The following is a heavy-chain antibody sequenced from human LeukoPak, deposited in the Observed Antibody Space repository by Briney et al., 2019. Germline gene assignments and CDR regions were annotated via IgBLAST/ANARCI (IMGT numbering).Heavy chain of an antibody. CDR1: GGFISSGFYY. CDR2: IYNSGGT. V-gene: IGHV4-30-4*01. CDR3: ASGPDYGDF. Sequence: SETLSLTCTVSGGFISSGFYYWSWIRQPPGKGLEWIGYIYNSGGTSYNPSLKSRVTISVDTSKNQFSLKLRSVTAADTAVYYCASGPDYGDFWGQGTLVTVSS. J-gene: IGHJ4*02.